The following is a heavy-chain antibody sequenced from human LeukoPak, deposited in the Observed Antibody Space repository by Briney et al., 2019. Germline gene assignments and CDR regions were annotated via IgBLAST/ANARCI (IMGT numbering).Heavy chain of an antibody. CDR1: GFTFSSYA. J-gene: IGHJ4*02. Sequence: GGSLRLSCAASGFTFSSYAMSWVREAPGKGLEWGLAISGSGGSTYYADSVKGRFTISRDNSKNTLYLQMNSLRAEDTAVYYCAKEPLTTVTTGFDYWGQGDLVTVSS. V-gene: IGHV3-23*01. D-gene: IGHD4-17*01. CDR2: ISGSGGST. CDR3: AKEPLTTVTTGFDY.